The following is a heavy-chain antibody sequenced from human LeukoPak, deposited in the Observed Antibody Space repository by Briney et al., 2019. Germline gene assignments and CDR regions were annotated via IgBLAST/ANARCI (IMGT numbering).Heavy chain of an antibody. V-gene: IGHV4-34*01. CDR2: INHSGST. D-gene: IGHD2-2*01. CDR3: ARVGCSSTSCYYYYYYGMDV. Sequence: SETLSLTCAVYGGSFSGHYWSWIRQPPGKGLEWIGEINHSGSTNYNPSLKSRVTISVDTSKNQFSLKLSSVTAADTAVHYCARVGCSSTSCYYYYYYGMDVWGQGTTVTVSS. J-gene: IGHJ6*02. CDR1: GGSFSGHY.